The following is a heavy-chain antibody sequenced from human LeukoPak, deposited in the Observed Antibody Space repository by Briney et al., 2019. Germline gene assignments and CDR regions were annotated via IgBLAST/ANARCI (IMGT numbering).Heavy chain of an antibody. J-gene: IGHJ4*02. D-gene: IGHD4-17*01. V-gene: IGHV3-15*01. CDR3: TTEDYGDYVPDY. CDR1: GFTFSKAW. Sequence: GGSLRLSCAASGFTFSKAWMSWVRQAPGQGQDWVGQIKSKTDGGTKDYAAPVKGRFTISRDDSKNSLYMLMNSLKTEDTAVYYCTTEDYGDYVPDYWGQGTLVTVSS. CDR2: IKSKTDGGTK.